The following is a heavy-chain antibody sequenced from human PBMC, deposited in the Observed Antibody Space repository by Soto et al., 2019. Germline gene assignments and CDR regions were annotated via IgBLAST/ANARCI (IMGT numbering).Heavy chain of an antibody. D-gene: IGHD4-17*01. CDR1: GFTFSSYG. CDR2: ISYDGSNK. J-gene: IGHJ4*02. V-gene: IGHV3-30*18. CDR3: AKEGYGGNFEFDY. Sequence: QVQLVESGGGVVQPGRSLRLSCAASGFTFSSYGMHWVRQAPGKGLEWVAVISYDGSNKYYADSVKGRFTISRDNSKNTLYLQINSLRAEDTAVYYCAKEGYGGNFEFDYWGQGTLVTVSS.